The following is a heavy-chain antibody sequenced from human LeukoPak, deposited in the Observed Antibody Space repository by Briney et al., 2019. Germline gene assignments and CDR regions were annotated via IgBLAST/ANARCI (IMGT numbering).Heavy chain of an antibody. J-gene: IGHJ3*02. V-gene: IGHV4-34*01. D-gene: IGHD6-13*01. CDR2: INHSGST. Sequence: PSETLSLTCAVYGGSFSGYYWSWIRQPPGKGLEWIGEINHSGSTNYNPSLKSRVTISVDTSKNQFSLNLSSVTAADTAVYYCARRGAAAGTSVLPFDIWGPGTMVTVSS. CDR1: GGSFSGYY. CDR3: ARRGAAAGTSVLPFDI.